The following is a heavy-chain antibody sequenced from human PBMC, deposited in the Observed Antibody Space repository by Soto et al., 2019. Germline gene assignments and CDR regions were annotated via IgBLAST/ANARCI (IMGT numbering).Heavy chain of an antibody. V-gene: IGHV4-39*01. CDR1: GGSISSSSYY. Sequence: QLQLQESGPGLVKPSETLSLTCTVSGGSISSSSYYWGWIRQPPGKGLEWIGSIYYSGSTYYNPSLRSRVTICVDTSKTQFSLKLSAVTAADTAVYYCARRLYYDSSGFEGGGMDVWGQGTTVTVSS. CDR3: ARRLYYDSSGFEGGGMDV. J-gene: IGHJ6*02. CDR2: IYYSGST. D-gene: IGHD3-22*01.